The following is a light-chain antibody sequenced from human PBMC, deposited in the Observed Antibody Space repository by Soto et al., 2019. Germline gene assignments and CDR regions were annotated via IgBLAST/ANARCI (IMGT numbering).Light chain of an antibody. CDR2: GAS. V-gene: IGKV3-20*01. Sequence: EIVLTQSPGTLSLSPGERATLPCRASQSVGNNYLAWYQQKPGQAPRLLIYGASSRATGIPDRFSGSGSGTDFTLTISRLESEDFAVYYCQQYGSSPQTFGQGTKVEIK. CDR1: QSVGNNY. CDR3: QQYGSSPQT. J-gene: IGKJ1*01.